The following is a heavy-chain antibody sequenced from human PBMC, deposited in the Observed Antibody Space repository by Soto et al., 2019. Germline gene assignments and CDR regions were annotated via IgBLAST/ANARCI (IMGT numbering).Heavy chain of an antibody. CDR2: VSHDGRNT. J-gene: IGHJ4*02. V-gene: IGHV3-30*18. CDR3: GKGGRQWLVTSDFNY. D-gene: IGHD6-19*01. CDR1: GFTFSDYA. Sequence: VQLVESGGGVVQPGRSLRLSCAASGFTFSDYAMHWVRQAPGKGLEWVAVVSHDGRNTHYADSVKGRITISRDSSKNTVALEMTSLRAEDTAGYYCGKGGRQWLVTSDFNYWGQGALVTVSS.